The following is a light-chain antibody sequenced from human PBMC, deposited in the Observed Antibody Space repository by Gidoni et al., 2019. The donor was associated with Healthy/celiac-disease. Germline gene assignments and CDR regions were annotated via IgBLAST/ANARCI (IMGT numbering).Light chain of an antibody. CDR1: SSNIGSNY. Sequence: QSVLTQPPSASGTPGQRVTLSCSGSSSNIGSNYVYWYQQLPGTAPKLLIYSNNQRPSGVPDRFSGSKSGTSASLAISGLRSEDEADYYCAAWDDSLSDPYVFGTGTKVTVL. CDR3: AAWDDSLSDPYV. J-gene: IGLJ1*01. CDR2: SNN. V-gene: IGLV1-47*01.